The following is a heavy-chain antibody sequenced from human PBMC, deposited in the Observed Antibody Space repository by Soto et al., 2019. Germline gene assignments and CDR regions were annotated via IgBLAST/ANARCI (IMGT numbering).Heavy chain of an antibody. D-gene: IGHD6-19*01. J-gene: IGHJ4*02. V-gene: IGHV3-74*01. CDR2: INSDASTT. Sequence: EVQLVESGGGLVQPGGSLRLSCAASGFTFSTSWMHWVRQAAGKGLVWVSRINSDASTTNDADSVKGRFTISRDNAKNTLYLQMDSLTAEDTAVYYCARGPSGWFGYDYWGQGTLVTVSS. CDR3: ARGPSGWFGYDY. CDR1: GFTFSTSW.